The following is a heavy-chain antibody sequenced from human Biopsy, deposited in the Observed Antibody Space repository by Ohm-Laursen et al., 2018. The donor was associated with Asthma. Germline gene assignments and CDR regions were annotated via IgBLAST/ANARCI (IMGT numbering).Heavy chain of an antibody. D-gene: IGHD1-20*01. CDR3: ARAAITGIRGWFDP. J-gene: IGHJ5*02. CDR2: IDQSGYT. Sequence: VTLSLTCTVYGGYLTGHYWNWIRQPPGKGLEWIGAIDQSGYTNYNPSLKSRVTISADTSKNQFHLNLSSVTAADTAVYFCARAAITGIRGWFDPWGQGTQVTVSS. CDR1: GGYLTGHY. V-gene: IGHV4-34*01.